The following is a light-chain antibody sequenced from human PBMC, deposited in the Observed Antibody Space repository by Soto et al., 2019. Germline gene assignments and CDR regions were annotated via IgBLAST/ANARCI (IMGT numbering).Light chain of an antibody. J-gene: IGKJ4*01. CDR1: HSFSSN. CDR2: GAS. Sequence: IVMTQSPATLSMSPGERATLSCRASHSFSSNLAWYQQKPGQAPRLLIYGASTRATGIPDRFSASGSGTDFTLTISRLESEDSAVYYCQHYGSSPGLTFGGGTKVDIK. CDR3: QHYGSSPGLT. V-gene: IGKV3-20*01.